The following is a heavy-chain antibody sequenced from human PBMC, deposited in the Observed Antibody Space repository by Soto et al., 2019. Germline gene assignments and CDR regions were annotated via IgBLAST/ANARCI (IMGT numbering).Heavy chain of an antibody. CDR1: GDSVSSNSAA. CDR2: TYYRSKWYN. Sequence: SQTLSLTCAISGDSVSSNSAAWNWIRQSPSRSLEWLGRTYYRSKWYNDYAVSVKSRITINPDTSKNQFSLQLNSVTPEDTAVYYCARDLSVPYQLLQIYYFDYWGQGTLVTVSS. V-gene: IGHV6-1*01. CDR3: ARDLSVPYQLLQIYYFDY. D-gene: IGHD2-2*01. J-gene: IGHJ4*02.